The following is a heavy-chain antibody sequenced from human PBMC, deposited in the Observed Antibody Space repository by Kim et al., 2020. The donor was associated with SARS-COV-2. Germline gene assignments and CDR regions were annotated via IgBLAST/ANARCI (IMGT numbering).Heavy chain of an antibody. D-gene: IGHD3-10*01. CDR2: ISNSGGNT. Sequence: GGSLRLSCAASGFTFNIYTMNWVRQAPGRGLEWVSTISNSGGNTLYEDSVKGRFTISRDNSKNTLYLQMNSLRAEDTAVYYCAKGSYSTFDIWGQGTMVTVS. CDR3: AKGSYSTFDI. V-gene: IGHV3-23*01. J-gene: IGHJ3*02. CDR1: GFTFNIYT.